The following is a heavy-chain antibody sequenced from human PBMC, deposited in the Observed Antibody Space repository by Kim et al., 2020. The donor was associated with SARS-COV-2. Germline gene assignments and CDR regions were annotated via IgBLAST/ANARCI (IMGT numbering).Heavy chain of an antibody. CDR1: GGSFSGYY. D-gene: IGHD3-9*01. Sequence: SETLSLTCAVYGGSFSGYYWSWIRQPPGKGLEWIGEINHSGSTNYNPSLKSRVTISVDTSKNQFSLKLSSVTAADTTVYYCARAWRILTADTRAGYGMDVWGQGTTVTVSS. CDR2: INHSGST. V-gene: IGHV4-34*01. CDR3: ARAWRILTADTRAGYGMDV. J-gene: IGHJ6*02.